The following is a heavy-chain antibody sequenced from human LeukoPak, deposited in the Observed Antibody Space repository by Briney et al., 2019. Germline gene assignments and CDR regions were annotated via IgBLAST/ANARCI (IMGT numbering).Heavy chain of an antibody. CDR3: VKDLGRYRNNCFDY. CDR1: GFTFSSYA. V-gene: IGHV3-23*01. CDR2: ISGSGGGT. Sequence: GKSLRLSCAASGFTFSSYAMSWVRQAPEKGLEWVSTISGSGGGTYYADSVKGRFTISRDDSKNTLYLQMNSLRAEDTAVYYCVKDLGRYRNNCFDYWGQGTLVTVSS. D-gene: IGHD1-26*01. J-gene: IGHJ4*02.